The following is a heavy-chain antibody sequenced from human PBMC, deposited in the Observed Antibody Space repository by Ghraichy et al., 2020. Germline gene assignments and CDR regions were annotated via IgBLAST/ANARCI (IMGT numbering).Heavy chain of an antibody. Sequence: GESLNISCVASGVSVRSDHISWVRQAAGRGLEWVSIIYSGSTTTYYANSVKGRFTISRDSSKNTLYLQMNSLRAEDTALYYCARGGSGSEYWGQGTLVTVSS. V-gene: IGHV3-53*01. D-gene: IGHD6-19*01. CDR1: GVSVRSDH. J-gene: IGHJ4*02. CDR3: ARGGSGSEY. CDR2: IYSGSTTT.